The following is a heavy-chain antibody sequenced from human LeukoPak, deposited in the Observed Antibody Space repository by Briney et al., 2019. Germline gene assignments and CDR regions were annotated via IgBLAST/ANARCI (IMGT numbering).Heavy chain of an antibody. J-gene: IGHJ5*02. CDR1: GGSFSGYY. V-gene: IGHV4-34*01. D-gene: IGHD3-22*01. CDR3: ARDSYYDSSGQSGA. Sequence: SETLSLTCAVYGGSFSGYYWSWIRQPPGKGLEWVGEINHSGSTNYNPSLKSRVTISVDTSKNQFSLKLSSVTAADTAVYYCARDSYYDSSGQSGAWGQGTLVTVSS. CDR2: INHSGST.